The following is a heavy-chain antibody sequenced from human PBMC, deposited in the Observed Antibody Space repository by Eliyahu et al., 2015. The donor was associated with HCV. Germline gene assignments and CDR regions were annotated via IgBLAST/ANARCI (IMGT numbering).Heavy chain of an antibody. CDR1: GXSIPTXY. CDR3: ASGGGGIAVAGTGGWFDP. D-gene: IGHD6-19*01. CDR2: XHYSGST. V-gene: IGHV4-59*01. Sequence: QVQLQESGPGLVKPSETLSLTCTVSGXSIPTXYXSWIRXPPGKGLEWIGYXHYSGSTNYNPPLKSRVTISVDTSKNQFSLNLTSVTAADTAVYYCASGGGGIAVAGTGGWFDPWGQGTLVTVSS. J-gene: IGHJ5*02.